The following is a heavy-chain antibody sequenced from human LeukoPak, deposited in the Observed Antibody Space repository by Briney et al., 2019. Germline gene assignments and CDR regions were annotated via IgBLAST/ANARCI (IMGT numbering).Heavy chain of an antibody. D-gene: IGHD2-21*02. CDR3: AKDPSDPICGGDCYTYIDY. CDR1: GFTFSSYA. J-gene: IGHJ4*02. V-gene: IGHV3-23*01. CDR2: ISGSGGST. Sequence: GGSLRLSCAASGFTFSSYAMSWVRQAPGKGLEWVSAISGSGGSTYYADSVKGRFTISRDSSKNTLYLQMNSLRAEDTAVYYCAKDPSDPICGGDCYTYIDYWGQGTLVTVSS.